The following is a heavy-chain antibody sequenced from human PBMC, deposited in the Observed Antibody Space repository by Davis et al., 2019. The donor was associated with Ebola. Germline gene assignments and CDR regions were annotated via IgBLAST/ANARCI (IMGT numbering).Heavy chain of an antibody. J-gene: IGHJ4*02. V-gene: IGHV3-30-3*01. D-gene: IGHD3-3*01. CDR2: ISYDGSNK. CDR3: VRFWSGSI. CDR1: GFTFSSYA. Sequence: PGGSLRLSCAASGFTFSSYAMHWVRQAPGKGLEWVAVISYDGSNKYYVDSVKGRFTISRDNSKNTLYLQMNSLRAEDTAVYYCVRFWSGSIWGQGTLVTVSS.